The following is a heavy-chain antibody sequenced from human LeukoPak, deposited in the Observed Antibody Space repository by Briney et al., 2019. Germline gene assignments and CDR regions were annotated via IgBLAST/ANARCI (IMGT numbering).Heavy chain of an antibody. CDR1: GFTFSGYS. V-gene: IGHV3-21*01. D-gene: IGHD7-27*01. CDR3: ARVSGERGTLDY. J-gene: IGHJ4*02. CDR2: ISSSSSYI. Sequence: PGGSLRLSCAASGFTFSGYSMNWVRQAPGKGLEWVSSISSSSSYIYYADSVKGRFTISRDNAKNSLYLQMNSLRAEDTAVYYCARVSGERGTLDYWGQGTLVTVSS.